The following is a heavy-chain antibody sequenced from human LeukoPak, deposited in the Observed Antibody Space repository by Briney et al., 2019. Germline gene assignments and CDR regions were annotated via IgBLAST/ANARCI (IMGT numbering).Heavy chain of an antibody. D-gene: IGHD3-22*01. Sequence: GGSLRLSCAASGFTFSGYSMNWVRQGPGKGLEWVSYISSSSSTIYYADSVKGRFTISRDNAKNSLYLQMNSLRDEDTAVYYCAREYYYDSSGYWHFDYWGQGTLVTVSS. CDR3: AREYYYDSSGYWHFDY. V-gene: IGHV3-48*02. CDR1: GFTFSGYS. J-gene: IGHJ4*02. CDR2: ISSSSSTI.